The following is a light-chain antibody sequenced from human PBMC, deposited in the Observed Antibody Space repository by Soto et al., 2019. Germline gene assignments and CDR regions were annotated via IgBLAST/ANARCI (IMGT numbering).Light chain of an antibody. Sequence: IQLTQSPSSLSASVGDRVTITCRASQTISSWLAWYQQKPGKAPKLLIYKASTLKSGVPSRFSGSASGTEFTLTISSLQPEDFATYYCQQLNTYLITFGQGTRLEIK. CDR2: KAS. CDR1: QTISSW. V-gene: IGKV1-5*03. CDR3: QQLNTYLIT. J-gene: IGKJ5*01.